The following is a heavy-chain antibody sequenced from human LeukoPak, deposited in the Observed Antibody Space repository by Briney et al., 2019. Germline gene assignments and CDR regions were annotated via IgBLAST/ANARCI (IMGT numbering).Heavy chain of an antibody. J-gene: IGHJ4*02. V-gene: IGHV3-30*03. CDR1: GFTFSSYG. Sequence: PGGSLRLSCAASGFTFSSYGMHWVRQAPGKGLEWVAVISYDGSNKYYADSVKGRFTISRDNAKNSLYLQMNSLRAEDTAVYYCARDSGQIDYWGQGTLVTVSS. CDR3: ARDSGQIDY. D-gene: IGHD1-14*01. CDR2: ISYDGSNK.